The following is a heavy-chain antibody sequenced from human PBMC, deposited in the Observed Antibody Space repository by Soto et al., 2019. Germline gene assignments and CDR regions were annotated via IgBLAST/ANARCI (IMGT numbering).Heavy chain of an antibody. CDR2: IIPIFGTA. CDR1: RVAFSTFI. CDR3: AKVRYSSPMGYYYGMDD. Sequence: QAQLEQSGGEVKKPGSSVKVSCKASRVAFSTFIVTWVRQAPGLGLEWVGGIIPIFGTANYAQKFQGRVTITADESTSTSYMEVNNLRSDHTAVYYCAKVRYSSPMGYYYGMDDWGQGTPVTVAS. J-gene: IGHJ6*02. V-gene: IGHV1-69*01. D-gene: IGHD6-19*01.